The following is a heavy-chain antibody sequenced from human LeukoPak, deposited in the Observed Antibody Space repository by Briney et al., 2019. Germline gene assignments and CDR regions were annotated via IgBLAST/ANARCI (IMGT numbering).Heavy chain of an antibody. J-gene: IGHJ4*02. V-gene: IGHV3-23*01. CDR3: AKSGSGWYGFDY. CDR1: GFTFRSYA. CDR2: IGGSGGTT. Sequence: GGSLRLSCAASGFTFRSYAMSWVRQSPGKGLEWVSAIGGSGGTTYYADSVKGRFTISRDNSKNTLYLQMNSLRAEDTAAYYCAKSGSGWYGFDYWGQGPLVTLSP. D-gene: IGHD6-19*01.